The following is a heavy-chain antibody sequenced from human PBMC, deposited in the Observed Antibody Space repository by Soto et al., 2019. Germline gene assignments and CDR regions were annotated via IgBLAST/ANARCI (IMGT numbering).Heavy chain of an antibody. V-gene: IGHV3-23*01. J-gene: IGHJ4*02. CDR3: AKDPSTGAPDF. CDR2: IHPTGANT. D-gene: IGHD2-8*02. CDR1: GFMFSDYG. Sequence: GSLRLSCAAAGFMFSDYGMSWVRQAPGKGLQWVATIHPTGANTHYAESVRGRFTISRDNSRDTLYLQMNSLRAEDTAVYYCAKDPSTGAPDFWGQGALVTVSS.